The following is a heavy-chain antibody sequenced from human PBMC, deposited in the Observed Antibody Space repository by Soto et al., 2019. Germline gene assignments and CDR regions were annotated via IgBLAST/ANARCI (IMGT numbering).Heavy chain of an antibody. J-gene: IGHJ6*02. CDR2: INPNSGGT. D-gene: IGHD6-13*01. Sequence: ASVKVSCKASGYTFTGYYMHWVRQAPGQGLEWMGWINPNSGGTNYAQKFQGWVTMTRDTSISTAYMELSRLRSDDTAVYYCARAEGQLVSPYYYYYGMDVWGQGTTVTSP. V-gene: IGHV1-2*04. CDR3: ARAEGQLVSPYYYYYGMDV. CDR1: GYTFTGYY.